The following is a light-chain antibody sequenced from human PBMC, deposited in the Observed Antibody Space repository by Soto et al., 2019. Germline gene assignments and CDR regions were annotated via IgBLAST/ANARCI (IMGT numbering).Light chain of an antibody. CDR2: GNS. V-gene: IGLV1-40*01. CDR3: QSYDSSLSGSGV. CDR1: SSNIGAGYD. Sequence: VVTQPPSVSGAPGQRVTISCTGSSSNIGAGYDVHWYQQLPGTAPKLLIYGNSNRPSGVPDRFSGSKSGTSASLAITGLQAEDEADYYCQSYDSSLSGSGVFGGGTKLTVL. J-gene: IGLJ3*02.